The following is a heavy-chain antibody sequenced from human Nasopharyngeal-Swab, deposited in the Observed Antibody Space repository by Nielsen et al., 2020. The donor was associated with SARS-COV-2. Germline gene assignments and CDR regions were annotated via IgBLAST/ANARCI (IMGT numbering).Heavy chain of an antibody. V-gene: IGHV1-18*01. CDR3: ARAMTMVVTIQAY. D-gene: IGHD4/OR15-4a*01. J-gene: IGHJ4*02. CDR2: ISAYNGNT. Sequence: GRKAPGQGLEWMGWISAYNGNTNYAQKLQGRVTMTTDTSTSTAYMELRSLRSDDTAVYYCARAMTMVVTIQAYWGQGTLVTVSS.